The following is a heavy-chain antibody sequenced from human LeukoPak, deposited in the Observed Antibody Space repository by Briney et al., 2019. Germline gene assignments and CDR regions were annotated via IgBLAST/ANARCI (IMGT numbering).Heavy chain of an antibody. CDR2: IYHTGST. CDR3: ARDISISWFYS. V-gene: IGHV4-39*07. Sequence: PSETLSLTCTVSGASISSDSNYWAWVRKPPGKGLQWIGSIYHTGSTFYNPSLMSRVSISIDSSKNQFSLKLSSVTVADTALYYCARDISISWFYSWGQGTLVSVSS. CDR1: GASISSDSNY. D-gene: IGHD3-3*02. J-gene: IGHJ5*01.